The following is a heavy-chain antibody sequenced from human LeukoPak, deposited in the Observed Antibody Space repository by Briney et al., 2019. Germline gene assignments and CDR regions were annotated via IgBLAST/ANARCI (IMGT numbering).Heavy chain of an antibody. CDR3: AKDRVVVVAAYFDY. CDR1: GFTFSSYA. V-gene: IGHV3-23*01. J-gene: IGHJ4*02. Sequence: GGSLRLSCAASGFTFSSYAMSWVRQAPGKGLEWVSAFSGSGGDTYYADSVKGRFTISRDNSKNTLYLQMNSLRAEDTAVYYCAKDRVVVVAAYFDYWGQGTLVTVSS. CDR2: FSGSGGDT. D-gene: IGHD2-15*01.